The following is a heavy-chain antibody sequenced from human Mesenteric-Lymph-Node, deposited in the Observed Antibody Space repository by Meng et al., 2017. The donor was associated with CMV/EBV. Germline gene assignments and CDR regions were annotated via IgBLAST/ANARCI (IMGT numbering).Heavy chain of an antibody. Sequence: GESLKISCAASGFTFNSYAMTWVRQAPGKGLEWVSTISGSGSSTYYSDSVKGRFTISRDNSENTLYVEMKSLRAEDTAVYYCAKDLGVGYCSSTTCGAFDIWGQGTMVTVSS. CDR3: AKDLGVGYCSSTTCGAFDI. CDR2: ISGSGSST. D-gene: IGHD2-2*03. CDR1: GFTFNSYA. J-gene: IGHJ3*02. V-gene: IGHV3-23*01.